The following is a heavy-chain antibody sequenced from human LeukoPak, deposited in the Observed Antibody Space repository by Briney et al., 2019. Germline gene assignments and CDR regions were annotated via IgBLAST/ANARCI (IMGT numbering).Heavy chain of an antibody. D-gene: IGHD3-10*01. CDR3: ARDLSDYYGSGSYRPIDAFDI. Sequence: SETLSLTCTVSGDSISSTTYSWDWIRQPPGKGLEWIGEINHSGSPNYNPSLKSRVTISIDTSKNQFSLKLSPVTAADTAVYYCARDLSDYYGSGSYRPIDAFDIWGQGTMVTVSS. CDR1: GDSISSTTYS. CDR2: INHSGSP. V-gene: IGHV4-39*07. J-gene: IGHJ3*02.